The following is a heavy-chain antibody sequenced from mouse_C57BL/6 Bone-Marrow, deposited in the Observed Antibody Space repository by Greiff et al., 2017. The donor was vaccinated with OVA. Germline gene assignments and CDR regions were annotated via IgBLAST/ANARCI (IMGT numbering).Heavy chain of an antibody. CDR3: ARRRDRGLYYYGSNAFAY. Sequence: VQLQQSGAELARPGASVKLSCKASGYTFTSYGISWVKQRTGQGLEWIGEIYPRSGNTYYNEKFKGKATLTADKSSSTAYMALRSLTSEDSAVYFCARRRDRGLYYYGSNAFAYWGQGTLVTVSA. J-gene: IGHJ3*01. D-gene: IGHD1-1*01. CDR1: GYTFTSYG. V-gene: IGHV1-81*01. CDR2: IYPRSGNT.